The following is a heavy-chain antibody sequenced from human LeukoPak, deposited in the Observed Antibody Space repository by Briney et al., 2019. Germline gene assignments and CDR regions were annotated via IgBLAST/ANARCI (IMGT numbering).Heavy chain of an antibody. V-gene: IGHV4-39*07. Sequence: SETLSLTCTVSGGSISSSSYYWGWIRQPPGKGLEWIGSIYYSGSTYYNPSLKSRVTISVDTSKNQFSLKLSSVTAADTAVYYCARDYDILTPMDVWGQGTTVTVSS. D-gene: IGHD3-9*01. CDR1: GGSISSSSYY. CDR3: ARDYDILTPMDV. CDR2: IYYSGST. J-gene: IGHJ6*02.